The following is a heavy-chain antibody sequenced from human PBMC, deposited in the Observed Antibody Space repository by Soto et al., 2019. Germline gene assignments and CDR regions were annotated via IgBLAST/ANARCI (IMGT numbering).Heavy chain of an antibody. D-gene: IGHD3-10*01. CDR3: ARAGKLPYYYYFDY. J-gene: IGHJ4*02. CDR2: ISWNSGSI. Sequence: GGSLRLSCAASGFTFDDYAMHWVRQAPGKGLEWVSGISWNSGSIGYADSVKGRFTISRDNSKNTLFLQMNSVRAEDTAVYYCARAGKLPYYYYFDYWGQGTLVTVSS. CDR1: GFTFDDYA. V-gene: IGHV3-9*01.